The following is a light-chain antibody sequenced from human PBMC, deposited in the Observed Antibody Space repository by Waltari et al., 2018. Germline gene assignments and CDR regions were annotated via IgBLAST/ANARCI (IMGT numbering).Light chain of an antibody. CDR3: QQRSNWTPHT. J-gene: IGKJ2*01. Sequence: EIVLTQSPGTLSLSQGETATLPCRASQSVGTSLAWYQQKPGQAPRLLIFDASNTATGIPDRFRGSGSGTDFTLTISSLEPEDFAVYYCQQRSNWTPHTFGQGARLEIK. V-gene: IGKV3-11*01. CDR2: DAS. CDR1: QSVGTS.